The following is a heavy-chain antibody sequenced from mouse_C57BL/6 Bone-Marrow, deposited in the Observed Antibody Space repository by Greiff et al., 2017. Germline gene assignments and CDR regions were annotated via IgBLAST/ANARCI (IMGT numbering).Heavy chain of an antibody. V-gene: IGHV14-4*01. CDR1: GFNFKDDY. D-gene: IGHD1-1*01. Sequence: EVQLQESGAELVRPGASVKLSCTASGFNFKDDYMHWVKQRPEQGLEWIGWINPENGDTEYASKFQGKATITADTSSNTAYLQLSSLTSEDTAVYYCTTHYGSSYYFDYWGQGTTLTVSS. CDR2: INPENGDT. J-gene: IGHJ2*01. CDR3: TTHYGSSYYFDY.